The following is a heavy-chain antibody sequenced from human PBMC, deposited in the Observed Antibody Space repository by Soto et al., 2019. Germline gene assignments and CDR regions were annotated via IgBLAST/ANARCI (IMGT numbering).Heavy chain of an antibody. Sequence: QLQLQESGPGLVKPSETLSLTCAVSGGSVSSGGNYWGWIRQSPGKGLEWIGSVHDTGTTHYNPSLPSRVTISADTSKNQFSLNVNSVTAADTAVYYCARGLSSPSAAGVWGQGTLVTVSS. J-gene: IGHJ4*02. V-gene: IGHV4-39*01. D-gene: IGHD6-6*01. CDR3: ARGLSSPSAAGV. CDR2: VHDTGTT. CDR1: GGSVSSGGNY.